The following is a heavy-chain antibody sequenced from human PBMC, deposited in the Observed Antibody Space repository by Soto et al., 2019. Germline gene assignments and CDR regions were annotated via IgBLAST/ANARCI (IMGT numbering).Heavy chain of an antibody. V-gene: IGHV1-18*01. J-gene: IGHJ6*02. D-gene: IGHD3-22*01. CDR1: GYTFTSYG. CDR3: ARGGRHDSSGYYLPFSGMDV. Sequence: QVQLVQSGAEVKKPGASVKVSCKASGYTFTSYGISWVRQAPGQGLEWMGWISAYNGNTNYAQKLQGRVTMTTDTSTSTACMELRSLRSDDTAVYYCARGGRHDSSGYYLPFSGMDVWGQGTTVTVSS. CDR2: ISAYNGNT.